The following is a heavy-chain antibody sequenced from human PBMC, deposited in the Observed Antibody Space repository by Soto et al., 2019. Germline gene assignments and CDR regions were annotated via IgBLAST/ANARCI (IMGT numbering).Heavy chain of an antibody. CDR1: GFTFSSYD. CDR3: ARDRYYDIVTGYYYYYGMDV. D-gene: IGHD3-9*01. CDR2: ISTAGDT. V-gene: IGHV3-13*01. J-gene: IGHJ6*02. Sequence: EVQLVESGGGLVQPGGSLRLSCAASGFTFSSYDMHWVRQATGKGLEWVSAISTAGDTYYPGSVKGRFTISRENAKNSLYLQMNSLRAGDTAVYYCARDRYYDIVTGYYYYYGMDVWGQGTTVTVSS.